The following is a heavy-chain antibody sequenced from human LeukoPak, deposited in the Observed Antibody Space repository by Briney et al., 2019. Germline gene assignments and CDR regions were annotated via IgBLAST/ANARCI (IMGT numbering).Heavy chain of an antibody. D-gene: IGHD3-22*01. Sequence: GGSLRLSCAASGVTFSSYAMSWVRQAPGKGLEWVSAISGSGGSTYYGDSVKGQFTISRDNTKNTLYLQMNSLRAEDTAVYYCAKDTALYYYDSSGNDYWGQGTLVTVSS. J-gene: IGHJ4*02. CDR1: GVTFSSYA. V-gene: IGHV3-23*01. CDR2: ISGSGGST. CDR3: AKDTALYYYDSSGNDY.